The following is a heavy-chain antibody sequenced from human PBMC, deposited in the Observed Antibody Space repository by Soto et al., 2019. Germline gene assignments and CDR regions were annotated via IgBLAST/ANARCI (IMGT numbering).Heavy chain of an antibody. D-gene: IGHD3-9*01. CDR1: GFTFRDYE. Sequence: DVQLLESGGGLVQPGGSLRLSCVASGFTFRDYEMSWVRQAPGKGLELVSTISGSGDRPFYGDSVKGRFTVSRDNSKSTVFLEMNSLRVEDSAVYYCAKILSRTTNDWYGMDVWGQGTTVTVSS. J-gene: IGHJ6*02. CDR2: ISGSGDRP. CDR3: AKILSRTTNDWYGMDV. V-gene: IGHV3-23*01.